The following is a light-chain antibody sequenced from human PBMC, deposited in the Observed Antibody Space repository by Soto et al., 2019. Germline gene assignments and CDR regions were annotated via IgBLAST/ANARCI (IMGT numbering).Light chain of an antibody. CDR3: QQYGGSPWT. V-gene: IGKV3-20*01. J-gene: IGKJ1*01. CDR2: DAS. Sequence: EIELTQSPGTLSLSPGERATLSCRASQTVSGSQLAWYQQRPGQPPRLLIFDASRRATGIPDRFSGSGSGTDFSLTISRLEPEDFAVYSCQQYGGSPWTFGQGTKVDI. CDR1: QTVSGSQ.